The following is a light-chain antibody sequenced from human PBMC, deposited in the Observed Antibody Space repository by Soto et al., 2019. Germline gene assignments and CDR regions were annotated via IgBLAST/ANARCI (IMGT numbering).Light chain of an antibody. J-gene: IGKJ2*01. Sequence: DIQMTQSPSSLSASVGDRVTITCRASQSIERYLNWYQQKSGKAPKFLMYATSHLQSGVPSRFSGSGSGTEFTLTISGLQPEDFGSYYCQQTYTVPYTFGQGTKLAIE. V-gene: IGKV1-39*01. CDR2: ATS. CDR1: QSIERY. CDR3: QQTYTVPYT.